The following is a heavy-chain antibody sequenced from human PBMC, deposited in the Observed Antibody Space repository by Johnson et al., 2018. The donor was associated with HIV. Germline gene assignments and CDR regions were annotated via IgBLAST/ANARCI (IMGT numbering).Heavy chain of an antibody. CDR2: INSDGSST. CDR1: GFTFSSYW. J-gene: IGHJ3*02. Sequence: VQLVESGGGVVQPGRSLRLSCAASGFTFSSYWMHWVRQAPGKGLVWVSRINSDGSSTNYADSVRGRFTISRDNSRNTLYLQMGSLRPEDMAVYYCARASAFDIWGQGTMVTVSS. CDR3: ARASAFDI. V-gene: IGHV3-74*02.